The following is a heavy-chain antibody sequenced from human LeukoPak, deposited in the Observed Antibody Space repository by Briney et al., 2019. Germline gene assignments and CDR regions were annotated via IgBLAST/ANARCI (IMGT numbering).Heavy chain of an antibody. V-gene: IGHV1-69*04. CDR2: IIPILGIA. D-gene: IGHD6-19*01. CDR3: ARGVAVAVDAFDI. J-gene: IGHJ3*02. CDR1: GGTFSSYA. Sequence: ASVKVCCKASGGTFSSYAISWVRQAPGQGLEWMGRIIPILGIANYTQKFQGRVTITADKSTSTAYMELSSLRSEDTAVYYCARGVAVAVDAFDIWGQGTMVTVSS.